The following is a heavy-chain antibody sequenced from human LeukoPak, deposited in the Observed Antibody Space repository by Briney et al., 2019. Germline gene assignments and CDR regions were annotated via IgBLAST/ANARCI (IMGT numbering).Heavy chain of an antibody. CDR1: GFTLRGYW. V-gene: IGHV3-7*01. J-gene: IGHJ6*02. CDR2: IWEGVSGA. Sequence: QPGGSLRLSCAASGFTLRGYWMKWVRQAPGGGGEGVANIWEGVSGAHSVDSVTGRFLFSGSSANTSLYLQMHSLRVEDSAVYYCARVRDIVATAPYYYYGMDVWGQVTTVSVS. D-gene: IGHD5-12*01. CDR3: ARVRDIVATAPYYYYGMDV.